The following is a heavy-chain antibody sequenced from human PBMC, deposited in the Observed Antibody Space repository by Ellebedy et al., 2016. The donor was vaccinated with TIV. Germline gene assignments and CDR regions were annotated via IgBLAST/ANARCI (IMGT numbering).Heavy chain of an antibody. Sequence: GESLKTSXKGSGYSYIHYWISWVRQMPGRGLEWVARIDPSDPSGSYTSYSPSFQGHVTISVDKSINTAYLQWSSLKASDTAMYYCARHELGSNAAFDYWGQGTLVTVSS. D-gene: IGHD7-27*01. V-gene: IGHV5-10-1*01. CDR1: GYSYIHYW. J-gene: IGHJ4*02. CDR2: IDPSDPSGSYT. CDR3: ARHELGSNAAFDY.